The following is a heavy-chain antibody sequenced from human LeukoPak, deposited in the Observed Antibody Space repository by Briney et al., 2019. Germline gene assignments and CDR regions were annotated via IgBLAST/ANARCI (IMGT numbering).Heavy chain of an antibody. CDR1: GGTISSYY. D-gene: IGHD6-6*01. Sequence: PSETLSLTCSASGGTISSYYWTWVRQPAGEGLEWIGRISSSGNTNYNPSLKSRVTMSVDTSKNQFSLKLSSVTAADTAVYYCAREGRSSSSGYWGQGTLVTVSS. J-gene: IGHJ4*02. CDR3: AREGRSSSSGY. CDR2: ISSSGNT. V-gene: IGHV4-4*07.